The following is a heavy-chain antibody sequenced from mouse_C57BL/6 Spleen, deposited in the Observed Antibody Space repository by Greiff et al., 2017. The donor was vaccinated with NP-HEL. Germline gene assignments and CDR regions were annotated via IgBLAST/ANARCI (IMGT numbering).Heavy chain of an antibody. CDR1: GYAFSSSW. Sequence: VQLQQSGPELVKPGASVKISCKASGYAFSSSWMNWVKQRPGKGLEWIGRIYPGDGDTNYNGKFKGKATLTADKSSSTAYMQRSSLTSEDSAVYFCARWDYYGSSPSLGFDYWGQGTTLTVSS. CDR2: IYPGDGDT. V-gene: IGHV1-82*01. CDR3: ARWDYYGSSPSLGFDY. J-gene: IGHJ2*01. D-gene: IGHD1-1*01.